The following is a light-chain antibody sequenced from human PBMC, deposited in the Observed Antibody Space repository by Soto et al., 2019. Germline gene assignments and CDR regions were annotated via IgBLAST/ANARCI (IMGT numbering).Light chain of an antibody. Sequence: DIQMTQSPSSLSASVGDRVTITCRASQAISNNLAWYQQRPGEVPKLLIYTASTLQSGVPSRFSGSGSGTDFTLTISRLQPEDVATYYCQKYNNAPFTFGHGTKVDV. CDR3: QKYNNAPFT. J-gene: IGKJ3*01. V-gene: IGKV1-27*01. CDR1: QAISNN. CDR2: TAS.